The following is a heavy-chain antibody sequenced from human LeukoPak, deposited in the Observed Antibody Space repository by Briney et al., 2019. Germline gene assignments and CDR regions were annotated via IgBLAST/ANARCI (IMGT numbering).Heavy chain of an antibody. V-gene: IGHV3-21*01. Sequence: PGGSLRLSCAASGFTFSDYFMTWIRQAPGKGLEWVSSISSSSSYIYYADSVKGRFTISRDNAKNSLYLQMNSLRAEDTAVYYCARASIGSGWYWDYWGQGTLVTVSS. CDR2: ISSSSSYI. D-gene: IGHD6-19*01. CDR3: ARASIGSGWYWDY. CDR1: GFTFSDYF. J-gene: IGHJ4*02.